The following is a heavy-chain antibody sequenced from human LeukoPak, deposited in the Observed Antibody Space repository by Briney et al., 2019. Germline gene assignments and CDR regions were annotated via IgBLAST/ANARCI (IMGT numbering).Heavy chain of an antibody. Sequence: ASVKVSCKASGYTFTTYDINWVRQATGQGLEWMGWMNPNSGNTGYAQKLQGRVTMTRNTSISIAYMELSSLRSEDTAVYYCARGPNKSDGGNSGSAWFDPWGQGTLVTVSS. CDR1: GYTFTTYD. J-gene: IGHJ5*02. CDR3: ARGPNKSDGGNSGSAWFDP. V-gene: IGHV1-8*01. D-gene: IGHD4-23*01. CDR2: MNPNSGNT.